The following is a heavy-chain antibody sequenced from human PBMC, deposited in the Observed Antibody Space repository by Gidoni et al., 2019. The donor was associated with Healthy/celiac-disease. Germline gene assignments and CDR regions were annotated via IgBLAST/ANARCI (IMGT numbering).Heavy chain of an antibody. J-gene: IGHJ4*02. D-gene: IGHD1-1*01. Sequence: QLPLQESGPGLVKPSETLSLTCPVSGGSIRSSSYYWGWIRQPPGKGLEWIGSIYYSGSTYYNPSLKSRVTISVDTSKNQFSLKLSSVTAADTAVYYCARHDREVEMATTPGANFDYWGQGTLVTVSS. V-gene: IGHV4-39*01. CDR1: GGSIRSSSYY. CDR3: ARHDREVEMATTPGANFDY. CDR2: IYYSGST.